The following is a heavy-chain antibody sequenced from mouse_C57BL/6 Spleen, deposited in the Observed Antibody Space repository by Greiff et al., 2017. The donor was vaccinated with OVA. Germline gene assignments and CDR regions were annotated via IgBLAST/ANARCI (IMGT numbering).Heavy chain of an antibody. CDR3: ARRTNSIFDY. Sequence: QVQLQQPGAELVKPGASVKLSCKASGYTFTSYWMQWVKQRPGQGLEWIGEIDPSDSYTNYNQKFKGKATLTVDTSSSTAYMQLSSLTSEDSAVYYCARRTNSIFDYWGQGTTLTVSS. CDR1: GYTFTSYW. V-gene: IGHV1-50*01. J-gene: IGHJ2*01. CDR2: IDPSDSYT. D-gene: IGHD2-10*02.